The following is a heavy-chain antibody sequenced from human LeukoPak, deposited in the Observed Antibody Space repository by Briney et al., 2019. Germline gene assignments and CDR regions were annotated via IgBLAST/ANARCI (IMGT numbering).Heavy chain of an antibody. CDR1: GGSISSYY. CDR3: ARGGRVTATAILIDY. V-gene: IGHV4-59*01. D-gene: IGHD2-2*02. Sequence: SETLSLTCTVSGGSISSYYWSWTRQPPGKGLEWIGYIYYSGSTNYNPSLKSRVTIPVDTSKNQFSLKLSSVTAADTAVYYCARGGRVTATAILIDYWGQGTLVTVSS. CDR2: IYYSGST. J-gene: IGHJ4*02.